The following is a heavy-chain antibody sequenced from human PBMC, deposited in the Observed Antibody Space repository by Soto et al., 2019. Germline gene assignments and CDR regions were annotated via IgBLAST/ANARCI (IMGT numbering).Heavy chain of an antibody. V-gene: IGHV4-59*01. CDR1: VCSISSSY. CDR2: IYYSGST. D-gene: IGHD3-3*02. CDR3: SRAEMGLGHPVIFLNYYYYYYMDV. J-gene: IGHJ6*03. Sequence: SETLSLTCMFSVCSISSSYWSCILHPPGTGLDWIGYIYYSGSTNYNPSLKSRVTISVDTSKNQFSLKLSSVTAADTAVYYCSRAEMGLGHPVIFLNYYYYYYMDVWGKGTTVT.